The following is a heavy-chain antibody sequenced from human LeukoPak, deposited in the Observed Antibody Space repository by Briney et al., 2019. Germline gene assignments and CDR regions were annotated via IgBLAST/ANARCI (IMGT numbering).Heavy chain of an antibody. CDR2: IYYSGST. Sequence: PSETLSLTCTVSGGSISSSAYHWGWIRQPPGKGLEWIGSIYYSGSTYYNPSLKSRVTISVDTSKNQFSLKLSSVAAADTAVYYCARLGYYDSSGYLDAFDIWGQGTMVTVSS. J-gene: IGHJ3*02. D-gene: IGHD3-22*01. V-gene: IGHV4-39*01. CDR3: ARLGYYDSSGYLDAFDI. CDR1: GGSISSSAYH.